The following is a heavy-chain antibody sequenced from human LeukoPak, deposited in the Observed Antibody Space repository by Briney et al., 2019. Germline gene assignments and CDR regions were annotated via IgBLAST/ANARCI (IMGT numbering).Heavy chain of an antibody. V-gene: IGHV4-59*08. D-gene: IGHD5-24*01. CDR1: AVSISRSY. CDR3: ARLPEGGYATYLGWIGP. CDR2: ISYTGVS. Sequence: SETLSLTCSLSAVSISRSYWIWIRQTPGKGLEWIGYISYTGVSSYNPSLKSRVTISVDTSKNQFSLNVSSVAAADTAVYYCARLPEGGYATYLGWIGPWGQGTRVTVSS. J-gene: IGHJ5*02.